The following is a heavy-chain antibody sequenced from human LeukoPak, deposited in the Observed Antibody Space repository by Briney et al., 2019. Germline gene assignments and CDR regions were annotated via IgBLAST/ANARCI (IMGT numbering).Heavy chain of an antibody. D-gene: IGHD3-16*01. CDR3: ARFDGITFGAVTKRRGYFDY. Sequence: SETLSLTCAVYGGSFSGDYWSWIRQPPGKGLEWIGEINHSGSTNYNPSLKSRVTISVDTSKNQFSLKLSSVTAADTAVYYCARFDGITFGAVTKRRGYFDYWGQGTLVTVSS. V-gene: IGHV4-34*01. CDR1: GGSFSGDY. J-gene: IGHJ4*02. CDR2: INHSGST.